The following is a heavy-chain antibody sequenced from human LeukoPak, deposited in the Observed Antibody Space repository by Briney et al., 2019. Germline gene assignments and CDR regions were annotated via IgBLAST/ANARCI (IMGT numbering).Heavy chain of an antibody. Sequence: SGPTLVKPTQTLTLTCTFSGFSLSTSGVGVGWIRQPPGKALEWLALTYWDDDKRYSPSLKSRLTITKDTSKNQVVLTMTNMDPVDTATYYCAHRRDYDILTGYPYNWFDPWGQGTLVTVSS. D-gene: IGHD3-9*01. CDR1: GFSLSTSGVG. V-gene: IGHV2-5*02. CDR2: TYWDDDK. CDR3: AHRRDYDILTGYPYNWFDP. J-gene: IGHJ5*02.